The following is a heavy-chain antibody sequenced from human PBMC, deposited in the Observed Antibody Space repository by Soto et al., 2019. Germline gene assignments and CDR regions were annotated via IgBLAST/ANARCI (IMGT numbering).Heavy chain of an antibody. CDR2: IYYSGST. V-gene: IGHV4-59*01. Sequence: PSETLSLTCSVSGGSISSYYWSWIRQPPGKGLEWIGYIYYSGSTNYNPSLKSRVTISVDTSKNQFSLKLSSVTAADTAVYYCARGGIAAAGRWRDYYYYGMDVWGQGTT. D-gene: IGHD6-13*01. J-gene: IGHJ6*02. CDR1: GGSISSYY. CDR3: ARGGIAAAGRWRDYYYYGMDV.